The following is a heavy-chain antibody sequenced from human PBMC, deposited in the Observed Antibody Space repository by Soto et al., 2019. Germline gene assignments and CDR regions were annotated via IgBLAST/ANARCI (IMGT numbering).Heavy chain of an antibody. D-gene: IGHD2-21*01. J-gene: IGHJ5*02. CDR3: ASARHIGP. CDR1: GFTFSNYW. V-gene: IGHV3-7*01. Sequence: PGGSLRLSCAASGFTFSNYWMSWVRQAPGKGLEWVANIKQDGSESNYADSVKGRFTISRDNAESSLYLQMTSLRAEDTAVYYCASARHIGPWGQGTLVTVSS. CDR2: IKQDGSES.